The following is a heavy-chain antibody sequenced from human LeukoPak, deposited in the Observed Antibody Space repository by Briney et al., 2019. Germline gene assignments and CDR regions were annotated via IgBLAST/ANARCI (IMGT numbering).Heavy chain of an antibody. CDR1: GGSISSNTYY. CDR2: IYYSGGT. D-gene: IGHD6-13*01. Sequence: SETLSLTCTVSGGSISSNTYYWGWIRQPPGKGLEWIGSIYYSGGTYYNPSLKSRVTISVDTSKNQFSLKLSSVTAADTAVYYCARDQNRQQLGPTEYYYMDVWGKGTTVTVSS. J-gene: IGHJ6*03. CDR3: ARDQNRQQLGPTEYYYMDV. V-gene: IGHV4-39*07.